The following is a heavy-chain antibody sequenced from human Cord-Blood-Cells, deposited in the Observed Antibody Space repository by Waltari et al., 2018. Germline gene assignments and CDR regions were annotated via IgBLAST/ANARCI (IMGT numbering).Heavy chain of an antibody. Sequence: EVQLVESGGGLVQPGGSLKLSCAASGFTFSGSAMHWVRQASGKGLEWVGRIRSKANMYATAYAASVKGRFTISRDDSKNTAYLQMNSLKTEDTAVYYCTRHSRSGSYDYWGQGTLVTVSS. CDR2: IRSKANMYAT. J-gene: IGHJ4*02. CDR3: TRHSRSGSYDY. CDR1: GFTFSGSA. V-gene: IGHV3-73*02. D-gene: IGHD1-26*01.